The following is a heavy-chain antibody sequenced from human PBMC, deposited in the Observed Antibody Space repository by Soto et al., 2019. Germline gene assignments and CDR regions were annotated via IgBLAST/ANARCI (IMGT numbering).Heavy chain of an antibody. V-gene: IGHV1-69*13. J-gene: IGHJ1*01. Sequence: SSVKVSCKASGGTFSSYAISWVRQAPGQGLEWMGGIIPIFGTANYAQKFQGRVTITADESTSTAYMELSSLRSEDTAVYYCARRLYYYDSSGHQHWGQGTLVTVSS. CDR1: GGTFSSYA. CDR2: IIPIFGTA. CDR3: ARRLYYYDSSGHQH. D-gene: IGHD3-22*01.